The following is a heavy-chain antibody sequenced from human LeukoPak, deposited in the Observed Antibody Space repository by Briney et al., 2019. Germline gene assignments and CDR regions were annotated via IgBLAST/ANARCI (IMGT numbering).Heavy chain of an antibody. V-gene: IGHV3-21*01. CDR1: GFTFSSYT. Sequence: GGSLRLSCAASGFTFSSYTMNWARQAPGKGLQWVSSISSSSSLIYYADSVKGRFTISRDNAKNSLYLQMNSLRVEDTAVYYCASSVVNGYWGQGTLVTVSS. CDR2: ISSSSSLI. D-gene: IGHD4-23*01. J-gene: IGHJ4*02. CDR3: ASSVVNGY.